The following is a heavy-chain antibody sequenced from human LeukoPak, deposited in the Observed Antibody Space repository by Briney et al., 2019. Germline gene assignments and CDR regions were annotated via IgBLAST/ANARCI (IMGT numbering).Heavy chain of an antibody. CDR1: GGSLSNYY. Sequence: SQSLSLTCTVSGGSLSNYYWNWIRPPAREGLEWIGRIYTSGTTNYNPSLRSGVTMSVDTSKNQFSLKVSSVTAADTAVYYSARCPVDGSDSSGRRGFDPWGQGTLVTVSP. CDR3: ARCPVDGSDSSGRRGFDP. V-gene: IGHV4-4*07. J-gene: IGHJ5*02. D-gene: IGHD3-22*01. CDR2: IYTSGTT.